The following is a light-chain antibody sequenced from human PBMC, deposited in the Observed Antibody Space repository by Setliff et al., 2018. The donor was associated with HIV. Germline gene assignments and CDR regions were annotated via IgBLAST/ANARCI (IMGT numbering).Light chain of an antibody. CDR1: SGDVGGYRY. Sequence: QSVLTQPPSASGSPGQSVTLSCTGTSGDVGGYRYVSWFQQHPGKAPKLIIYEVTKRPPGVPGRFSGSKSGNTASLTVSGLQAEDEADYYCSSYTDNKVYVFGTGTKVTVL. CDR2: EVT. CDR3: SSYTDNKVYV. V-gene: IGLV2-8*01. J-gene: IGLJ1*01.